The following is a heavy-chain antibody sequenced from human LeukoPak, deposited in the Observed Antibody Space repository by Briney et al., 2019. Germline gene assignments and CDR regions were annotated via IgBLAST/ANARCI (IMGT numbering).Heavy chain of an antibody. J-gene: IGHJ4*02. CDR1: GDSVSSNSAT. CDR2: TYYRYRWYN. D-gene: IGHD6-19*01. Sequence: SQTLSLTCAISGDSVSSNSATWNWIRQSPSRGLEWLGRTYYRYRWYNHYAVSVKSRITINPDTSKNQFSLQLNSVTPEDTALYYCARGAGFDYWGQGTLVTVSS. CDR3: ARGAGFDY. V-gene: IGHV6-1*01.